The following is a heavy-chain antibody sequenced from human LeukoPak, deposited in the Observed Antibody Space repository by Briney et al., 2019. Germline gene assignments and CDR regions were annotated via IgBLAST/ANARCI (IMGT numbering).Heavy chain of an antibody. Sequence: SETLSLTCAVSGGSISSSTNWWSWVRQPPGKGLEWIGYIYYSGSTNYNPSLESRVTISVDTSNNQFSLKLSSVTAADTAVYYCARVIYYDSSGRPPFDPWGQGTLVTVSS. CDR2: IYYSGST. D-gene: IGHD3-22*01. J-gene: IGHJ5*02. CDR1: GGSISSSTNW. V-gene: IGHV4-61*05. CDR3: ARVIYYDSSGRPPFDP.